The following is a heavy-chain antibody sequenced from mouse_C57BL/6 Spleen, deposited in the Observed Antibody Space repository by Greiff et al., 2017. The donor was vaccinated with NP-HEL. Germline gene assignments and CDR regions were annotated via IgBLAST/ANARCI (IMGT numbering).Heavy chain of an antibody. J-gene: IGHJ2*01. CDR2: ISSGSSTI. CDR1: GFTFSDYG. V-gene: IGHV5-17*01. D-gene: IGHD2-12*01. CDR3: ARVLRRDYFDY. Sequence: EVKLMESGGGLVKPGGSLKLSCAASGFTFSDYGMHWVRQAPEKGLEWVAYISSGSSTIYYADTVKGRFTISRDNAKNTLFLQMTSLRSEDTAMYYCARVLRRDYFDYWGQGTTLTVSS.